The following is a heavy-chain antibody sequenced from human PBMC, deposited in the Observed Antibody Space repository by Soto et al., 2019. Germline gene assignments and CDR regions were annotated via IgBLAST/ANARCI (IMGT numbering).Heavy chain of an antibody. CDR1: GGSISSGGYY. CDR2: IYYSGST. V-gene: IGHV4-30-4*08. D-gene: IGHD3-9*01. J-gene: IGHJ4*02. CDR3: ASRKCSPYFDI. Sequence: PSETLSLTCTVSGGSISSGGYYWSWIRQPPGKGLEWIGYIYYSGSTYYNPSLKSRVTISVDTSKNQFSLKLSSVTAAAPAVYYCASRKCSPYFDIGGQGTLVTVSS.